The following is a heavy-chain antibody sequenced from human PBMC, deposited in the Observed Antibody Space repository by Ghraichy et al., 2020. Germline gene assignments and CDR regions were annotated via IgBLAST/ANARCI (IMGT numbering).Heavy chain of an antibody. CDR3: SRDSSYALDY. J-gene: IGHJ4*02. Sequence: SETLSLTCTVSGGSISGYYLSWIRQPPGKGLEWIAYIYYSGTITYNPSLKSRVTMSVDTSKNQFSLKLSSVTAADTAVYYCSRDSSYALDYWGRGTLVTVSS. CDR2: IYYSGTI. V-gene: IGHV4-59*01. CDR1: GGSISGYY. D-gene: IGHD2-2*01.